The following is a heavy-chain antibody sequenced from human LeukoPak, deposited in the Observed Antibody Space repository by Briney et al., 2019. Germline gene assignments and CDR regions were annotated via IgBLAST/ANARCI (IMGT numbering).Heavy chain of an antibody. CDR2: IYPGDSDT. CDR1: GYSFTTFW. D-gene: IGHD3-16*02. V-gene: IGHV5-51*01. Sequence: GESLKISCKGSGYSFTTFWIGWVRQMPGKGLEWMGIIYPGDSDTRYSPSFQGQVTISADKSISTAYLQWSSLKASDTAMYYCASLPPYDYVWGSYRLWGQGTLVTVSS. CDR3: ASLPPYDYVWGSYRL. J-gene: IGHJ4*02.